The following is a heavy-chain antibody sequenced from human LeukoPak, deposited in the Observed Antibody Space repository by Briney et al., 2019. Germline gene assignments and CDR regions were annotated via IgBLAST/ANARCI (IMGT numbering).Heavy chain of an antibody. D-gene: IGHD3-16*01. CDR1: GYTFTGYY. CDR3: AAHEGGSYYGY. V-gene: IGHV1-2*02. J-gene: IGHJ4*02. Sequence: ASVKVSCKASGYTFTGYYMHWVRQAPGQGLEWMGWINPNSGGTNYAQKFQGRVTITADKSTSTAYMELGSLRSEDTAVYYCAAHEGGSYYGYWGQGTLVTVSS. CDR2: INPNSGGT.